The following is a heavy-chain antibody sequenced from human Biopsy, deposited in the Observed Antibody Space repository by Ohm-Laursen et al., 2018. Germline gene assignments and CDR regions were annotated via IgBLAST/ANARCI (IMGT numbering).Heavy chain of an antibody. J-gene: IGHJ4*02. D-gene: IGHD3-3*01. V-gene: IGHV4-39*01. Sequence: SDTLSLTCIVSGGSISDSTYHWGWIRQSPGKGLEWIGNIYYSGNTDYSPSLKGRVTISVDTSNNQFSLKLRSVTAADTAVYYCARQVDFWSGYVDYWGQGTLVAVSS. CDR1: GGSISDSTYH. CDR3: ARQVDFWSGYVDY. CDR2: IYYSGNT.